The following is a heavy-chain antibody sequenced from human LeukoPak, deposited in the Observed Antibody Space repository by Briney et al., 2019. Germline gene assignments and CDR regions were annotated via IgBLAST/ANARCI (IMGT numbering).Heavy chain of an antibody. CDR2: IYYSGST. V-gene: IGHV4-39*07. CDR3: ARDRRQLELRGDFDY. CDR1: GGSISSSSYY. D-gene: IGHD1-26*01. J-gene: IGHJ4*02. Sequence: SETLSLTCTVSGGSISSSSYYWGWIRQPPGKGLEWIGSIYYSGSTYYNPSLKSRVTISVDTSKNQFSLRLSSVTAADTAVYYCARDRRQLELRGDFDYWGQGTLVTVSS.